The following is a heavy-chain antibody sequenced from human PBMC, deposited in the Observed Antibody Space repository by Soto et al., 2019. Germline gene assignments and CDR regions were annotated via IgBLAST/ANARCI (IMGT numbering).Heavy chain of an antibody. J-gene: IGHJ4*02. CDR1: GYTFTSYD. Sequence: ASVKVSCKASGYTFTSYDINWVRQATGQGLEWMGWMNPNSGNTDYAQKFRGRVTISKDTSKNQVVLTMTNMDPVDTATYYCARMEYGSGSYYNNDYWGQGTLVTVSS. D-gene: IGHD3-10*01. CDR2: MNPNSGNT. CDR3: ARMEYGSGSYYNNDY. V-gene: IGHV1-8*01.